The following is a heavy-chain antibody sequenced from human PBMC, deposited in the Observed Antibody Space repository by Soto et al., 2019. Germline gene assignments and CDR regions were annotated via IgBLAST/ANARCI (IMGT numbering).Heavy chain of an antibody. D-gene: IGHD3-10*01. CDR1: GFTFSSYA. Sequence: GGSLILSCAASGFTFSSYAMHWVRQAPGKGLEWVAVISYDGSNKYYADSVKGRFTISRDNSKNTLYLQMNSLRAEDTAVYYCARAPPHYYDAFDIWGQGTMVTVSS. V-gene: IGHV3-30-3*01. J-gene: IGHJ3*02. CDR3: ARAPPHYYDAFDI. CDR2: ISYDGSNK.